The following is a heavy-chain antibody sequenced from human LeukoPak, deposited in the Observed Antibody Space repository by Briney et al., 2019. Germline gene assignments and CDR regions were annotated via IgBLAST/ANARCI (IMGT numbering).Heavy chain of an antibody. V-gene: IGHV1-2*02. Sequence: GASVQVSCKASGHTFTDYYMHWVRQAPGQGFEWMGWINPNSGGTNYAQKFQGRVTMTRDTSISTAYMELTSLRSDDTAVYYCTRGLSIATRPAYYFDYWGQGTLVTVSS. CDR2: INPNSGGT. D-gene: IGHD6-6*01. CDR3: TRGLSIATRPAYYFDY. CDR1: GHTFTDYY. J-gene: IGHJ4*02.